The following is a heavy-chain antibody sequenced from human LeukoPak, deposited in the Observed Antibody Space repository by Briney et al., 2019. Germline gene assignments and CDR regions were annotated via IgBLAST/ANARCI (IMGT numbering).Heavy chain of an antibody. CDR1: GFTFSSYS. D-gene: IGHD3-9*01. CDR3: ARDTRYSFDY. Sequence: GGSLRLSCAASGFTFSSYSMNWVRQAPGKGLEWVSCITSSSSTISYADSVKGRFTISRDNAKNSLYLQMNSLRDEDTAVYYCARDTRYSFDYWGQGTLVTVSS. V-gene: IGHV3-48*02. CDR2: ITSSSSTI. J-gene: IGHJ4*02.